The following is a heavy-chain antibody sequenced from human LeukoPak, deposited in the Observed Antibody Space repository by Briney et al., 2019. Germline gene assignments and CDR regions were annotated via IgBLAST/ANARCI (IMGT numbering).Heavy chain of an antibody. Sequence: GGSLRLSCAASGLTFSSYGMHWVRQAPGKGLEWVAVISYHGSNKYYGDSVKGRFTISRDNSKNTLYLQMNGLRAEDTAVYYCAKETVTNCGGDCYSPSAFDIWGQGTMVTVSS. V-gene: IGHV3-30*18. CDR1: GLTFSSYG. J-gene: IGHJ3*02. CDR2: ISYHGSNK. CDR3: AKETVTNCGGDCYSPSAFDI. D-gene: IGHD2-21*02.